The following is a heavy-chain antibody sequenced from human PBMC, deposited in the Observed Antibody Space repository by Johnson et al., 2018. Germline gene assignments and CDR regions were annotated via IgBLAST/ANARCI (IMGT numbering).Heavy chain of an antibody. J-gene: IGHJ3*02. D-gene: IGHD6-13*01. CDR3: RGPSSNPGGYDACDI. CDR1: GFTFGDYA. V-gene: IGHV3-49*03. CDR2: IRSKAYGGTT. Sequence: EVQLVETGGGLVQPGRSLRLSCTASGFTFGDYAMSWFRPAPGKGLEWVGFIRSKAYGGTTEYAASVKGRFTISRDDSKSIAYLQMNSLKTEDTAVYYCRGPSSNPGGYDACDIWGQGTMVTVSS.